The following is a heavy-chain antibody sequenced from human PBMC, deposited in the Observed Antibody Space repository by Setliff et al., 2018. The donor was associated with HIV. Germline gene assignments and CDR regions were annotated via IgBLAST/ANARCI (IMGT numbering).Heavy chain of an antibody. J-gene: IGHJ3*02. CDR1: GYTFTSYT. CDR2: INAGNGNT. CDR3: ATARFLESYPINAFDI. V-gene: IGHV1-3*01. Sequence: VASVKVSCKASGYTFTSYTLHWVRQAPGQRLEWMGWINAGNGNTKFSQKFQGRVTITRDTSASTAYMDLSSLRSEDTAVYYCATARFLESYPINAFDIWGQGTMVTVSS. D-gene: IGHD3-3*01.